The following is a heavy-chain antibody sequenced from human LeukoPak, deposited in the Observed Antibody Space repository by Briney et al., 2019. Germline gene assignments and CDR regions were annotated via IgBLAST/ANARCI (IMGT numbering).Heavy chain of an antibody. Sequence: GGSLRLSCAASGFTFSSYAMSWVRQAPGKGLEWVSAISGSGGSTYYADSVKGRFTISRDNSKNTLYLQMNSLRAEDTAVYYCARDLNDLTGSNWFDPWGQGTLVTVSS. CDR3: ARDLNDLTGSNWFDP. J-gene: IGHJ5*02. CDR1: GFTFSSYA. V-gene: IGHV3-23*01. CDR2: ISGSGGST. D-gene: IGHD1-14*01.